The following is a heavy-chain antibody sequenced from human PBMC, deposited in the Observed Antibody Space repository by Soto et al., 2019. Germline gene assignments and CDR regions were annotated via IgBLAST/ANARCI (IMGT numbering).Heavy chain of an antibody. V-gene: IGHV4-31*03. CDR3: ARESGGYDSSTRYGLDV. J-gene: IGHJ6*02. D-gene: IGHD6-25*01. CDR2: IYYSGST. CDR1: GGSITSGGYY. Sequence: PSETLSLTCTVSGGSITSGGYYWNWIRQHPGKGLEWIGYIYYSGSTDYNPSLKSRVTISVDRSKNQFSLNLSSVTAADTAIYYCARESGGYDSSTRYGLDVWGQGTTVTVSS.